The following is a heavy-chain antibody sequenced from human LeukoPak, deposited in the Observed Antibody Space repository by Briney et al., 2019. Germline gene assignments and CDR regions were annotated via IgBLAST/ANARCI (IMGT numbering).Heavy chain of an antibody. CDR1: GVSISSYY. D-gene: IGHD4-17*01. CDR2: IYTSGST. Sequence: TSETLSLTRTVSGVSISSYYWSWIRQPAGKGLEWIGRIYTSGSTNYNPSLKSRVTMSVDTSKNQFSLKLSSVTAADTAVYYCAREHDYGDYVGRMDVWGKGTTVTISS. CDR3: AREHDYGDYVGRMDV. J-gene: IGHJ6*04. V-gene: IGHV4-4*07.